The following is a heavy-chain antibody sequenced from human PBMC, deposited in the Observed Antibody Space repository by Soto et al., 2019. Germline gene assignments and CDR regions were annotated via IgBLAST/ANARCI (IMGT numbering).Heavy chain of an antibody. CDR2: VHPSGST. CDR1: SASLGDHY. D-gene: IGHD2-8*02. CDR3: ASALVGAPQEYHIDY. Sequence: PSETLSLTCAVFSASLGDHYWAWIRQSPDKGLEWIGEVHPSGSTDYNPSLKSRLTLSLDTSKNQFSLKVASVTAADTAVYFCASALVGAPQEYHIDYWGQGTLVTVSS. J-gene: IGHJ4*02. V-gene: IGHV4-34*01.